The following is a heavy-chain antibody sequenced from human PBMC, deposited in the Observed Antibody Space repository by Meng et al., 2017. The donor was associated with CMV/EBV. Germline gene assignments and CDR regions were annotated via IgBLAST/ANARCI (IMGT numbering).Heavy chain of an antibody. CDR1: GGTVSSYT. CDR3: ARDRVYSSTWLGSPETDYFHNGLDV. J-gene: IGHJ6*02. Sequence: SVKVSCKASGGTVSSYTISWVRQAPGQGLEWMGRIIPVVGIANYAQKFQGRVTITAGKPRSTAYMELSSLRSDDTAVYYCARDRVYSSTWLGSPETDYFHNGLDVWGQGTAVTVSS. V-gene: IGHV1-69*04. D-gene: IGHD6-13*01. CDR2: IIPVVGIA.